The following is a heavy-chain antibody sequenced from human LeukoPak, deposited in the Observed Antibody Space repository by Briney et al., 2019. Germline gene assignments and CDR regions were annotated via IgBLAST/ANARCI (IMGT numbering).Heavy chain of an antibody. D-gene: IGHD2-8*02. V-gene: IGHV4-59*01. CDR2: IYYSGST. CDR3: ARPGLSDAFDI. Sequence: SETLSLTCTVSGGSISSYYWSWIRQPPGKGLEWIGYIYYSGSTNYNPSLKSRVTISVDTSKNQFSLKLSSVTAADTAVYYCARPGLSDAFDIWGQGTMVTVSS. J-gene: IGHJ3*02. CDR1: GGSISSYY.